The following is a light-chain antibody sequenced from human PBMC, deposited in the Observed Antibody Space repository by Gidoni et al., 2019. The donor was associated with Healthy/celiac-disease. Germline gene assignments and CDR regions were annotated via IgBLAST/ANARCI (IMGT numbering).Light chain of an antibody. CDR2: GAS. CDR3: QQYNNWPPLT. J-gene: IGKJ4*01. Sequence: EIVMTQSPATLSVSPGERATLSCRASQSVRSNLAWYQQKPGQAPRPLIYGASTRATGIPARCSGSGSGTEFTLTNSSRQSEDFAVYYCQQYNNWPPLTFGGGTKVEIK. V-gene: IGKV3-15*01. CDR1: QSVRSN.